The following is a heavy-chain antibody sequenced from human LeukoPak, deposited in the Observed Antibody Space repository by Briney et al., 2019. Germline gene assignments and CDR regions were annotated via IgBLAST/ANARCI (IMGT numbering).Heavy chain of an antibody. J-gene: IGHJ4*02. V-gene: IGHV4-30-4*01. CDR1: GGSISSGDYY. CDR2: IYYSGST. D-gene: IGHD5-12*01. Sequence: SETLSLTCTVSGGSISSGDYYWSWIRQPPGKGLEWIGYIYYSGSTNYKSFLKSRVTISVDTSKNQFSLRLSSVTAADTAVYYCARDGGGATTQFDYWGPGTLVTVSS. CDR3: ARDGGGATTQFDY.